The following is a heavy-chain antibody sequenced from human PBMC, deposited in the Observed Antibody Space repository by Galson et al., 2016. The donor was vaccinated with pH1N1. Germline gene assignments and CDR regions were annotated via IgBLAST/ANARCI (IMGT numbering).Heavy chain of an antibody. Sequence: SVKVSCKASGGTFSSYGISWVRQAPGQGLEWMGGIIPILDTPKYAQKFQGRVTITADESTSTAYMELSRLISEDTAVYYCAREDYYDTDLSDWYFDLWGRGALVTVSS. CDR3: AREDYYDTDLSDWYFDL. D-gene: IGHD3-22*01. V-gene: IGHV1-69*13. CDR1: GGTFSSYG. J-gene: IGHJ2*01. CDR2: IIPILDTP.